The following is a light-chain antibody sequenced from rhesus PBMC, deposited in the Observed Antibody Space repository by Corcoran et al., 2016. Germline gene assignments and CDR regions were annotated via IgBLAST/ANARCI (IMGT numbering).Light chain of an antibody. Sequence: DIQMTQSLSSLSASVGDTVTITCRASQGMSSYLNWFQQKLGKAPKLLIYAASSLESGVPSRFSGSGSGTVFTLTISGLQPEDFAIYYCLQHNSYPLTFGGRTKVELK. CDR2: AAS. J-gene: IGKJ4*01. CDR3: LQHNSYPLT. V-gene: IGKV1-28*02. CDR1: QGMSSY.